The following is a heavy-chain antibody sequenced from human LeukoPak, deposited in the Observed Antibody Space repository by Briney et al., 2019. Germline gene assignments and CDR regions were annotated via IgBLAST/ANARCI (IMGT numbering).Heavy chain of an antibody. V-gene: IGHV4-30-2*01. CDR1: GGSISSGGYY. Sequence: PSETLSLTCTVSGGSISSGGYYWSWIRQPPGKGLEWIGYIYHSGSTYYNPSLKSRVTISVDRSKNQFSLKLSSVTAADTAVYYCARKWSAGKDAFDIWGQGTMVTVSS. CDR3: ARKWSAGKDAFDI. J-gene: IGHJ3*02. D-gene: IGHD2-8*01. CDR2: IYHSGST.